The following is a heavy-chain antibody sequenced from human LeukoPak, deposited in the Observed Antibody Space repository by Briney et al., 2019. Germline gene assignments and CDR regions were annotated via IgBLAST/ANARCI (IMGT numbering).Heavy chain of an antibody. CDR2: ISGGDNNT. Sequence: GGSLRLSCAASGFTFNSYAISWVRQAPGKGLEWVSTISGGDNNTYYADSVKGRSTISRDNSKNTVYLQVNSLRADDTAVYYCAKSPYDHWGQGTLVTVSS. V-gene: IGHV3-23*01. CDR3: AKSPYDH. J-gene: IGHJ4*02. CDR1: GFTFNSYA.